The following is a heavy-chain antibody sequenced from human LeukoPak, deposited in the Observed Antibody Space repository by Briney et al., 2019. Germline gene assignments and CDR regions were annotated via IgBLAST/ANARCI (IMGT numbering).Heavy chain of an antibody. CDR3: TTNGWYCLDH. Sequence: PSGTLSLTCAVSGGSISSDNWWSWVRQPPGKRLEGIGEIHHLGGTNYTPPLQSRVTISVDKSNNHFSLRPTSVTAADTAVYYCTTNGWYCLDHWGQGALVTVSS. V-gene: IGHV4-4*02. J-gene: IGHJ1*01. CDR1: GGSISSDNW. CDR2: IHHLGGT. D-gene: IGHD6-19*01.